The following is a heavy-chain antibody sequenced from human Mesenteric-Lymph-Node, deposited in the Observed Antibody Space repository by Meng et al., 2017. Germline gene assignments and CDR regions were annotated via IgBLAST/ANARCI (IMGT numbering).Heavy chain of an antibody. D-gene: IGHD2-2*01. CDR3: ARLRYQLLFGARGMDV. CDR2: IYPGDSDT. Sequence: KVSCKGSGYSFTSYWIGWVRQMPGKGLEWMGIIYPGDSDTRYSPSFQGQVTISADKSTSTAYLQWSSLKASDTAMYYCARLRYQLLFGARGMDVWGQGTTVTVSS. V-gene: IGHV5-51*01. CDR1: GYSFTSYW. J-gene: IGHJ6*02.